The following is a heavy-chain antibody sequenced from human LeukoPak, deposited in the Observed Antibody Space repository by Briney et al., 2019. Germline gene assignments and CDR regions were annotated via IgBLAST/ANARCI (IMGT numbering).Heavy chain of an antibody. Sequence: SVKVSCKASGGTFSSYAISWVRQAPGQGLEWMGGIIPIFSTANYAQKFQGRVTITADKSTSTAYMELSSLRSEDTAVYYCARGYSGAPGDAFDIWGQGTMVTVSS. CDR2: IIPIFSTA. J-gene: IGHJ3*02. V-gene: IGHV1-69*06. CDR1: GGTFSSYA. CDR3: ARGYSGAPGDAFDI. D-gene: IGHD5-12*01.